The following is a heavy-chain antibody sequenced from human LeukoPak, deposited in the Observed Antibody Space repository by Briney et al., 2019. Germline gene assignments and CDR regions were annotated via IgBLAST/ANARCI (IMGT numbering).Heavy chain of an antibody. CDR1: GFTFSKYA. D-gene: IGHD2-2*01. J-gene: IGHJ4*02. V-gene: IGHV3-23*01. CDR2: KSDSSGST. Sequence: TGGSLRLSCAASGFTFSKYAMSWVRQAPGKGLEWVSGKSDSSGSTYHADSVKGRFTISRDNSKNTLYLQMNSLRAEDTAIYYCAKDGGSRYCSSAGCDPFRYWGQGTLVTVSS. CDR3: AKDGGSRYCSSAGCDPFRY.